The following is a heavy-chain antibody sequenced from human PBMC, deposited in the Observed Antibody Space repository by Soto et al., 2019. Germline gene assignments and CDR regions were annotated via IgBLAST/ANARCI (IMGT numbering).Heavy chain of an antibody. Sequence: SVKVSCKASGGPFISYAIIWVRQAPGQGLEWMGGIIPIFGTANYAQKFQGRVTITADESTSTAYMELSSLRSEDTAVYYCASRIRSEGVFRYYYYGMDVWGQGTTVTVSS. V-gene: IGHV1-69*01. CDR1: GGPFISYA. CDR2: IIPIFGTA. J-gene: IGHJ6*02. D-gene: IGHD3-10*01. CDR3: ASRIRSEGVFRYYYYGMDV.